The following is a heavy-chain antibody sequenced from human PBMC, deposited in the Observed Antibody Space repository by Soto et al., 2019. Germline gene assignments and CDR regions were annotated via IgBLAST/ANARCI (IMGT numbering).Heavy chain of an antibody. V-gene: IGHV1-69*13. D-gene: IGHD3-9*01. CDR2: IIPIFGTA. CDR3: AGLGGGYDILTGYPESDYYYYYGMDV. CDR1: GGTFSSYA. J-gene: IGHJ6*02. Sequence: ASVKVSCKASGGTFSSYAISWVRQAPGQGLEWMGGIIPIFGTANYAQKFQGRVTITADESTSTAYMELSSLRSEDTAVYYCAGLGGGYDILTGYPESDYYYYYGMDVWGQGTTVTVSS.